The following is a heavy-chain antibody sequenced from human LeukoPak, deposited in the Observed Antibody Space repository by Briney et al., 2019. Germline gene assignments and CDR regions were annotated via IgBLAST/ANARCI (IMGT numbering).Heavy chain of an antibody. CDR3: AKGRGIPYYLDS. CDR2: ISWNSGSI. Sequence: GGSLRLSCAASGFTFDDNAMHWVRQAQGKGLEWVSGISWNSGSIDYADSVKGRFTISRDNAKNSLYLQMNGLRTEDTALYFCAKGRGIPYYLDSWGQGTLVTVSS. CDR1: GFTFDDNA. J-gene: IGHJ4*02. V-gene: IGHV3-9*01. D-gene: IGHD1-26*01.